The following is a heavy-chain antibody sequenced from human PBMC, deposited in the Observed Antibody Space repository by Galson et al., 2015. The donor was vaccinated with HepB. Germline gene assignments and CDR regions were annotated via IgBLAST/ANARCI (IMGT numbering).Heavy chain of an antibody. CDR3: AGGPLLYCSSTSCYYHYYYYMDV. CDR2: IIPIFGTA. D-gene: IGHD2-2*01. Sequence: SVKVSCKASGGTFSSYAISWVRQAPGQGLEWMGGIIPIFGTANYAQKFQGRVTITADESTSTAYMELSSLRSEDTAVYYCAGGPLLYCSSTSCYYHYYYYMDVWVKGTTVTVSS. J-gene: IGHJ6*03. CDR1: GGTFSSYA. V-gene: IGHV1-69*13.